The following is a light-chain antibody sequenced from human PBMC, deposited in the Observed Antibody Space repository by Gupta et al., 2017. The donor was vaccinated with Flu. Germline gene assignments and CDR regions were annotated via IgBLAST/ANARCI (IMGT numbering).Light chain of an antibody. CDR3: SSYTGSGTV. CDR2: EVS. CDR1: SSDVGAYNY. Sequence: QSALTPPASVSGSPGQSITLPCTGTSSDVGAYNYVSWYQQQPGEAPRLMIYEVSYRPSGISNRFSGSKSGNTASLTISGLRAEDEADYYCSSYTGSGTVFGGGTKVAVL. J-gene: IGLJ3*02. V-gene: IGLV2-14*01.